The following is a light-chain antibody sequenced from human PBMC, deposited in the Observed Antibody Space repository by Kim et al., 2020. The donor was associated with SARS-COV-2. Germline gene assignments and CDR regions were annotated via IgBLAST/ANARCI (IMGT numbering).Light chain of an antibody. V-gene: IGKV3-11*01. Sequence: SPGERSTLSCRASRSVSSYLAWYQQKPGQTPRLLIYDASNRATGIPARFSGSGSGTDFTLTISSLEPEDFAVYYCQQRSNWPPITFGPGTKVDIK. CDR3: QQRSNWPPIT. CDR2: DAS. CDR1: RSVSSY. J-gene: IGKJ3*01.